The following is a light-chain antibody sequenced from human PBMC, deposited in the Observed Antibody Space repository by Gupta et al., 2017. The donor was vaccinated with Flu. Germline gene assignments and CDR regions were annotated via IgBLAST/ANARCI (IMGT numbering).Light chain of an antibody. V-gene: IGKV2-28*01. J-gene: IGKJ3*01. CDR3: MQALQTPFT. CDR1: QSLLHSNGYNY. CDR2: LGS. Sequence: EIVMTQSPFSLPVTSGEPASISCRSSQSLLHSNGYNYLDWYLQKPGQSPQLLIYLGSNRASGDPDRFSGSGSGTDFTLGSSRVEAEDVGVYYCMQALQTPFTFGPGTKVDIK.